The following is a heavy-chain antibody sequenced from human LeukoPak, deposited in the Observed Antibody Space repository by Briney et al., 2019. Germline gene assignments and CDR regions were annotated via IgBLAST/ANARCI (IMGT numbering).Heavy chain of an antibody. V-gene: IGHV4-31*03. CDR2: IYYSGST. J-gene: IGHJ4*02. CDR3: ARDRPTSGYSYGFDY. CDR1: GGSISSGGYY. D-gene: IGHD5-18*01. Sequence: RTSQTLSLTCTVSGGSISSGGYYWSWIRQHPGKGLEWIGYIYYSGSTYYNPSLTSRVTISVDTSKNEFSLKMSSVTAADTAVYYCARDRPTSGYSYGFDYWGQGTLVTVSA.